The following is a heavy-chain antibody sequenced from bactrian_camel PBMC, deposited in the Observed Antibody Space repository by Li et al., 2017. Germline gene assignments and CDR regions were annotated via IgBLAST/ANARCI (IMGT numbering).Heavy chain of an antibody. CDR1: GSPHQRYA. D-gene: IGHD2*01. Sequence: LVESGGGSVPPGGSLRLSCASSGSPHQRYAMAWFRQVPGKEREGVACIEGSGKPSAARAVRGRFTISQDIARNTLDLQMNSLKPEDTAMYYCAVVAQFCSGGYCCPLEPEILEYKYWGQGTQVTVS. V-gene: IGHV3S42*01. CDR2: IEGSGKP. J-gene: IGHJ4*01. CDR3: AVVAQFCSGGYCCPLEPEILEYKY.